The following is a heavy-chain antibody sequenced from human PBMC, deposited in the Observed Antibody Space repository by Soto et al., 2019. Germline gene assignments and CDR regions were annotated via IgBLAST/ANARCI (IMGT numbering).Heavy chain of an antibody. Sequence: QVQLVQSGAEVKKPGSSVKVSCKASGGTFSSYAISWVRQAPGQGLEWMGGIIPIFGTANYAQKFQGRVTITADESTSTAYMELSSLRSEDTAVYYCATTYHGDFWSGYYKSPDWFDPWGQGTLVTVSS. CDR2: IIPIFGTA. D-gene: IGHD3-3*01. CDR1: GGTFSSYA. J-gene: IGHJ5*02. V-gene: IGHV1-69*01. CDR3: ATTYHGDFWSGYYKSPDWFDP.